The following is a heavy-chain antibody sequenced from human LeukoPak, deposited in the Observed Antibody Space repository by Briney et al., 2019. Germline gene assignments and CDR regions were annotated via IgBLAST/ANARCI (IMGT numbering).Heavy chain of an antibody. J-gene: IGHJ5*02. Sequence: GGSLRLSCAASGFTFSNYAMNWVRQAPGKGLEWVSAISGSSGNTYYADSVKGRFTISRDNSKNTLYLQMNSLRAEDTALYYCAKDGARYCSGGSCPRWFDPWGQGTLVTVSS. CDR3: AKDGARYCSGGSCPRWFDP. D-gene: IGHD2-15*01. V-gene: IGHV3-23*01. CDR2: ISGSSGNT. CDR1: GFTFSNYA.